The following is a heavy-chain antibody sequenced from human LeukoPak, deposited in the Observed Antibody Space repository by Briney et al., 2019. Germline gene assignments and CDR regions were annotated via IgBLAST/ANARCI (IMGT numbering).Heavy chain of an antibody. V-gene: IGHV3-23*01. J-gene: IGHJ4*02. Sequence: SGRTLRLSCVVSGFTLSSYDMSWVRQAPGKGLEWVAATRSSDSGRYHADSVKGRFTISRDNSKNTLYLQMNSLRAEVTAVYYCAKGQNYYGSGSYQDYWGQGTLVTVSS. CDR3: AKGQNYYGSGSYQDY. CDR2: TRSSDSGR. CDR1: GFTLSSYD. D-gene: IGHD3-10*01.